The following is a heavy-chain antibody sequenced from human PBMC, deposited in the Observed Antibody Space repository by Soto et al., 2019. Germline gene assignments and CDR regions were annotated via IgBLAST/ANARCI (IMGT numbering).Heavy chain of an antibody. CDR3: ARIIGYGYNHYGMDV. CDR1: GFTFSSYS. Sequence: EVQLVESGGGLVKPGGSLRLSCAASGFTFSSYSMNWVRQAPGKGLEWVSSISSSSSYMYYADSVKGRFTISRDNAKNSLYLQMNSLRAEDTAVYYCARIIGYGYNHYGMDVWGQGTTVTVSS. CDR2: ISSSSSYM. V-gene: IGHV3-21*01. J-gene: IGHJ6*02. D-gene: IGHD5-18*01.